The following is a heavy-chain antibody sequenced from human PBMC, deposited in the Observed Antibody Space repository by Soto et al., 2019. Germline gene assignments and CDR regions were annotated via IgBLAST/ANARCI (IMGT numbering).Heavy chain of an antibody. CDR2: IHGSGETT. D-gene: IGHD2-15*01. J-gene: IGHJ4*02. Sequence: GSLRLSCAASGFTFSTYPMTWVRQAPGKGLEWVSSIHGSGETTYYAESVKGRFTISRDNSKNTLYLQMNSLRAEDTAVYYCAKRRVVVDATGYWGQGTLVTVSS. CDR1: GFTFSTYP. CDR3: AKRRVVVDATGY. V-gene: IGHV3-23*01.